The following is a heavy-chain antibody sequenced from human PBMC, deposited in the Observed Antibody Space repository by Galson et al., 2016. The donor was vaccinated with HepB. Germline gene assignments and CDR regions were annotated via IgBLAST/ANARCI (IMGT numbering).Heavy chain of an antibody. D-gene: IGHD3-16*01. Sequence: TLSLTCTVSGASISSGGYYWSWIRHHPGEGLEWIGYIYHSGNAYYNASLKSRVTISVDTSKNQFFLKLTSLTAADTAVYFCARGGRKGLWGYYFDYWGQGTLVTVSS. CDR3: ARGGRKGLWGYYFDY. J-gene: IGHJ4*02. CDR2: IYHSGNA. CDR1: GASISSGGYY. V-gene: IGHV4-31*03.